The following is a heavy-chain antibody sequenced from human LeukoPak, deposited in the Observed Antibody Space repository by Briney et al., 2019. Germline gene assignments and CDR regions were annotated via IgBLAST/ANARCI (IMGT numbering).Heavy chain of an antibody. D-gene: IGHD3-16*01. V-gene: IGHV3-33*06. Sequence: GGSLRLSCAASGFTFSSYGMHWVRQAPGKGLEWVAVIWYDGSNKYYADSVKGRFTISRDNSKNTLYLQMNSLRAEDTAVYYCAKGGGWALYFDYWGQGTLVTVSS. CDR2: IWYDGSNK. CDR3: AKGGGWALYFDY. CDR1: GFTFSSYG. J-gene: IGHJ4*02.